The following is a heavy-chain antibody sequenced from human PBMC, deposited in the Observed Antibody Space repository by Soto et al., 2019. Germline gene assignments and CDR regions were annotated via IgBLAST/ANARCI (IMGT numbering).Heavy chain of an antibody. CDR1: GESVSSTSVT. J-gene: IGHJ4*02. CDR3: VRLIGNSWLDY. CDR2: TYYRSKWYN. V-gene: IGHV6-1*01. D-gene: IGHD6-13*01. Sequence: SQTLSLTCAISGESVSSTSVTWNWIRQSPSRGLEWLGRTYYRSKWYNDYAVSVKGRISLNSDTSKNHLSLQLNSVTPEDTAVYYCVRLIGNSWLDYWGPGTLVTVSS.